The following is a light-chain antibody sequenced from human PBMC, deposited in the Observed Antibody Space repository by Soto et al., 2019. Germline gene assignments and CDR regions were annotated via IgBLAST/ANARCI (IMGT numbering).Light chain of an antibody. CDR1: QSVSSK. CDR3: QQYNNWPQT. J-gene: IGKJ1*01. V-gene: IGKV3-15*01. Sequence: EVVMTQSPATLSVSPGDRATLSCRASQSVSSKLAWYQQKPGQAPRLLIYGASTRATGIPARFSGSGSGTEFTLTFGSLQSEDFAVYYCQQYNNWPQTFGPGTRVEIK. CDR2: GAS.